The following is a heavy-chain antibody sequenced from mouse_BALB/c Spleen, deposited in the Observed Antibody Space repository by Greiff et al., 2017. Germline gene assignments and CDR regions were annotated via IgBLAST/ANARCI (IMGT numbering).Heavy chain of an antibody. J-gene: IGHJ3*01. D-gene: IGHD1-2*01. CDR3: AREGDYYGYGLFAY. CDR2: ISYSGST. V-gene: IGHV3-2*02. CDR1: GYSITSDYA. Sequence: EVKLMESGPGLVKPSQSLSLTCTVTGYSITSDYAWNWIRQFPGNKLEWMGYISYSGSTSYNPSLKSRISITRDTSKNQFFLQLNSVTTEDTATYYCAREGDYYGYGLFAYWGQGTLVTVSA.